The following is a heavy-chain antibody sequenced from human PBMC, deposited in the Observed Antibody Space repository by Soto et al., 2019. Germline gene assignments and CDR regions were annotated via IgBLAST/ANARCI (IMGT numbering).Heavy chain of an antibody. Sequence: GGSLRLSCTASGFTFGYYAMSWFRQAPGKELEWVGFIRSKAYGGTTEYAASVKGRFTISRDDSKGIAYLQMNSLKTEDTAVYYCTCMYSSGWPQGYWGQGTLVTVSS. CDR3: TCMYSSGWPQGY. V-gene: IGHV3-49*03. CDR2: IRSKAYGGTT. CDR1: GFTFGYYA. J-gene: IGHJ4*02. D-gene: IGHD6-19*01.